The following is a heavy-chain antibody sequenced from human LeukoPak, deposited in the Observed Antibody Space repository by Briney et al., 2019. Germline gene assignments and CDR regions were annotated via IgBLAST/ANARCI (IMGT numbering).Heavy chain of an antibody. CDR2: INGDGSNT. CDR1: GFTFSSNW. V-gene: IGHV3-74*01. CDR3: ARSAYSNGRYW. Sequence: GGSLRLSCAASGFTFSSNWMHWVRQAPGEGLVWLSRINGDGSNTVYADSVKGRFTISRDNAKNTLYLQMDSLRAEDTAVYYCARSAYSNGRYWWGQGTLVTVSS. D-gene: IGHD6-13*01. J-gene: IGHJ4*02.